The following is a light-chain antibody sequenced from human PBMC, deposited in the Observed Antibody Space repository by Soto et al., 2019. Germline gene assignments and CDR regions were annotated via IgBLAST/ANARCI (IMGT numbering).Light chain of an antibody. CDR3: MQALQTPPT. J-gene: IGKJ5*01. CDR2: LGS. V-gene: IGKV2-28*01. Sequence: DIVMPPSPLSLPVTPGEPASISCRPSQSLLHSNGYNYLDWYLQKPGQSPQLLIYLGSNRASGVPDRFSGSGSGTDFTLKISRVEAEDVGVYYCMQALQTPPTFGQGTRLEIK. CDR1: QSLLHSNGYNY.